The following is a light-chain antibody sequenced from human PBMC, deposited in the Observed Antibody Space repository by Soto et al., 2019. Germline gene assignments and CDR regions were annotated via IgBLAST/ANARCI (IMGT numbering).Light chain of an antibody. CDR2: AAS. CDR1: QSVSGW. CDR3: QQYDTYPWT. Sequence: DIQMTQSPSTLSASVGDRLTITCRASQSVSGWLAWYQQKPGKAPNLLIYAASNLGSGVPSRFSGSGSGTVFALTISSLQPDDFATYYCQQYDTYPWTFGQGTKVEIK. J-gene: IGKJ1*01. V-gene: IGKV1-5*01.